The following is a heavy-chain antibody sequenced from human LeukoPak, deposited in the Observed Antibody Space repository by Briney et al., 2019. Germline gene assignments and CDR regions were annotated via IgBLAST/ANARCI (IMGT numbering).Heavy chain of an antibody. D-gene: IGHD6-6*01. V-gene: IGHV3-30*02. CDR2: IRYDGSNK. J-gene: IGHJ4*02. CDR1: GFTFSSYG. CDR3: AREVARPNFFDY. Sequence: GGSLRLSCGASGFTFSSYGMHWVRQAPGKGLEWVAFIRYDGSNKYYADSVKGRFTISRDNSKNTLYLQMNSLRTEDTAVYYCAREVARPNFFDYWGQGTLVTVSS.